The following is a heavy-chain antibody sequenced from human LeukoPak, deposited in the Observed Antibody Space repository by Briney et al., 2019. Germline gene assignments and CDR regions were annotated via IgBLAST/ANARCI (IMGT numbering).Heavy chain of an antibody. J-gene: IGHJ4*02. Sequence: ASVKVSCKASGYTFTSYDINWVRQATGQGLEWMGWMNPNSGNTGYAQKFQGRVTITRNTSISTAYMELSSLRSEDTAVYYCARERYSSSWYADYWGQGTLVTVSS. CDR3: ARERYSSSWYADY. V-gene: IGHV1-8*03. CDR2: MNPNSGNT. CDR1: GYTFTSYD. D-gene: IGHD6-13*01.